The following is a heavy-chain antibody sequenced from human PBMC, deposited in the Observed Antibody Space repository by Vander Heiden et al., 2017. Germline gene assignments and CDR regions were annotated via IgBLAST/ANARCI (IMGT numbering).Heavy chain of an antibody. CDR1: GCTVSSYA. V-gene: IGHV3-23*01. Sequence: EVQLLESGGGLVQPGGSLRLSCAAAGCTVSSYAMGWVRQAPGKGLEWVSAISGSGDSTYYADSVKGRFTISRDNSKNTLYLQMNSLRAEDTAVYYCAKAAILGGYYYYGMDVWGQGTTVTVSS. CDR3: AKAAILGGYYYYGMDV. J-gene: IGHJ6*02. CDR2: ISGSGDST.